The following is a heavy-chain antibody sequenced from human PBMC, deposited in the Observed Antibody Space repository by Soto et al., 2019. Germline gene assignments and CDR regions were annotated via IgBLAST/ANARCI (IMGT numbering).Heavy chain of an antibody. Sequence: SETLSLTCTVSGGYISRYYWSWIRQTPGKGLEWIGYIHYSGSTKYKPSLRSRVTISADTSKNQLSLKLTSVTAADTAVYYCARDAPFYYDSSGYYYGGFDIWGQGTMVTVS. CDR1: GGYISRYY. CDR3: ARDAPFYYDSSGYYYGGFDI. D-gene: IGHD3-22*01. V-gene: IGHV4-59*01. CDR2: IHYSGST. J-gene: IGHJ3*02.